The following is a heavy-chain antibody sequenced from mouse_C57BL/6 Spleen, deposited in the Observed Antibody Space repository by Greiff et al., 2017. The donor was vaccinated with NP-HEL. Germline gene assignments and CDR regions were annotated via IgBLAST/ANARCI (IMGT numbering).Heavy chain of an antibody. CDR1: GYAFSSSW. D-gene: IGHD2-1*01. CDR3: ARIYYGNFFDY. CDR2: IYPGDGDT. J-gene: IGHJ2*01. Sequence: QVQLQQSGPELVKPGASVKISCKASGYAFSSSWMNWVKQRPGKGLEWIGRIYPGDGDTNYNGKFKGKATLTADKSSSTAYMQLSSLTSEDSAVYCCARIYYGNFFDYWGQGTTLTVSS. V-gene: IGHV1-82*01.